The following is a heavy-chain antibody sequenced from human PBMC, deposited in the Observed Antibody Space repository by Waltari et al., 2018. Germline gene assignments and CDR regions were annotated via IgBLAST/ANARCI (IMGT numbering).Heavy chain of an antibody. Sequence: VQLVQSGAEVKKPGASVKVSCKASGYTFTSYDINWVRQATGQGLEWMGWINPNSANTCYAQKVQGIVTMTSNTSISTAYMELSSLRSEDTAVYYCARDSSSWYRDWFDPWGQGTLVTVSS. CDR3: ARDSSSWYRDWFDP. V-gene: IGHV1-8*01. D-gene: IGHD6-13*01. CDR2: INPNSANT. CDR1: GYTFTSYD. J-gene: IGHJ5*02.